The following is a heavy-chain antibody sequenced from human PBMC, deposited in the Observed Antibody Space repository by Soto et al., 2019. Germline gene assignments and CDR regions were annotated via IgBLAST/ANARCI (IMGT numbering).Heavy chain of an antibody. J-gene: IGHJ4*02. CDR3: AVGSGYSYGTTD. Sequence: QVQLVESGGGVVQPGRSLRLSCAASGCTFSSYGMHWVRQAPGKGLEWVAVISYDGSNKYYADSVKGRFTISRDNAKNTLYLQMNSLIAEDTAVYYCAVGSGYSYGTTDWVQGTLVTVSS. D-gene: IGHD5-18*01. CDR2: ISYDGSNK. CDR1: GCTFSSYG. V-gene: IGHV3-30*03.